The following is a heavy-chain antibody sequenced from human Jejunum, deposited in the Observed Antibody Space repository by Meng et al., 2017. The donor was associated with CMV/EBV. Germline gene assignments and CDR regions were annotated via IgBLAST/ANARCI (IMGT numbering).Heavy chain of an antibody. CDR1: FTVSTYS. V-gene: IGHV3-30-3*01. Sequence: FTVSTYSMHWVRQAPGKGLEWVAGISYDGTSKDYADSVKGRFTISRDNAKNTLPLEMNNLRAEDTAVYYCARDLDVHTSGNYYDAFDNWGQGTLVTVSS. CDR3: ARDLDVHTSGNYYDAFDN. J-gene: IGHJ4*02. CDR2: ISYDGTSK. D-gene: IGHD3-3*01.